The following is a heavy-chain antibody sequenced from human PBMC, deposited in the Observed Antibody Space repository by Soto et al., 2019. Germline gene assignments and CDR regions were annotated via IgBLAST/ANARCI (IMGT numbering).Heavy chain of an antibody. J-gene: IGHJ6*02. CDR3: ARVRVVGATRLYYHYGLDV. V-gene: IGHV1-69*01. CDR1: GGTFSTYA. Sequence: QVQLVQSGAEVKKPGSSVNVSCKASGGTFSTYAISWVRQAPGQGLEWMGGVIPIFVTSTYAQNFQGRVTITADESTSTAYMELSRLRSEDTAVYYCARVRVVGATRLYYHYGLDVWGQGTTVTVSS. D-gene: IGHD1-26*01. CDR2: VIPIFVTS.